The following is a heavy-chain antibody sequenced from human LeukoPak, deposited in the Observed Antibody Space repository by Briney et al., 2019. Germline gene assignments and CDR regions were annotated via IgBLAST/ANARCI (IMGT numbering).Heavy chain of an antibody. CDR1: GGTFSSYA. V-gene: IGHV1-69*13. CDR3: VTRHKKRYNWNLFDY. D-gene: IGHD1-20*01. Sequence: SVKVSCKASGGTFSSYAISWVRQAPGQGLEWMGGIIPIFGTANYAQKFQGRVTITADESTSTAYMELSSLRSEDTAVYYCVTRHKKRYNWNLFDYWGQGTLVTVSS. CDR2: IIPIFGTA. J-gene: IGHJ4*02.